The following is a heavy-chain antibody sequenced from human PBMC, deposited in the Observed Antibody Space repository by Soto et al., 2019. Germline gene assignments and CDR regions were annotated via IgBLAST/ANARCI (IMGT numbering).Heavy chain of an antibody. V-gene: IGHV6-1*01. J-gene: IGHJ6*02. D-gene: IGHD5-12*01. CDR1: GDSVSSNSAA. Sequence: KQSQTLSLTCAISGDSVSSNSAAWNWIRQSPSRGLEWLGRTYYRSKWYNDYAVSVKSRITINPDTSKNQFSLQLNSVTPEDTAVYYCAVRMSGYSGYGLSRVTTSHYYYGMDVWGQGTTVTVSS. CDR3: AVRMSGYSGYGLSRVTTSHYYYGMDV. CDR2: TYYRSKWYN.